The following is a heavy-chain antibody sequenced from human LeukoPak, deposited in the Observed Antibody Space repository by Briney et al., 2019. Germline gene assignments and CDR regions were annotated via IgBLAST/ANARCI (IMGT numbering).Heavy chain of an antibody. V-gene: IGHV3-15*01. CDR2: ITSNADGGTT. CDR3: STYGGGAG. D-gene: IGHD3-10*01. Sequence: PGESLRLSCAASGFTFAPAWMSWVRQAPGKGLEWLDRITSNADGGTTDYAAPVKGRFTISRDDSKNMAYLQMNSLQSEDTAMYYCSTYGGGAGWGQGTLVTVSS. J-gene: IGHJ4*02. CDR1: GFTFAPAW.